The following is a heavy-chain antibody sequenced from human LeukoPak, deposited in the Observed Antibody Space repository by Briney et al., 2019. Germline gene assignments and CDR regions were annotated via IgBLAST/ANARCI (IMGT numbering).Heavy chain of an antibody. Sequence: GASVKVSCKASGYTFTSYYMHWVRQAPRQGLEWMGGIIPIFGTANYAQKFQGRVTITADESTSTAYMELSSLRSEDTAVYYCARDHLGFDCLRGSCYEFDYWGQGTLVTVSS. J-gene: IGHJ4*02. D-gene: IGHD2-15*01. CDR2: IIPIFGTA. V-gene: IGHV1-69*13. CDR3: ARDHLGFDCLRGSCYEFDY. CDR1: GYTFTSYY.